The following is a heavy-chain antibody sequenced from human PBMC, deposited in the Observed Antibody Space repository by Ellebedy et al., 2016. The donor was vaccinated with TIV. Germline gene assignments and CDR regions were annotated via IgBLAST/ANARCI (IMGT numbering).Heavy chain of an antibody. CDR3: ARDDGLRTVDY. J-gene: IGHJ4*02. CDR1: GFTLSSYW. D-gene: IGHD3-10*01. Sequence: GGSLRLSXAASGFTLSSYWMSWVRQDPGKGLEWVANIGRDGSDKYYVDSVKGRFTISRDNAKNSMYLQMNSLRAEDTAVYYCARDDGLRTVDYWGQGTLVTVSS. V-gene: IGHV3-7*03. CDR2: IGRDGSDK.